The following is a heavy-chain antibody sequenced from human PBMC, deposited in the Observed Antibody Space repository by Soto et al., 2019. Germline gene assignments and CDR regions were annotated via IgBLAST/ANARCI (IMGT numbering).Heavy chain of an antibody. CDR3: ARVYYDQNWFDP. V-gene: IGHV4-30-2*01. D-gene: IGHD3-3*01. Sequence: SETLSLTCAVSGGSISSGGYSWSWIRQPPGKGLEWIGYIYHSGSTYYNPSLKSRVTISVDRSKNQFSLKLSSVTAADTAVYYCARVYYDQNWFDPWGQGTLVTVSS. CDR2: IYHSGST. CDR1: GGSISSGGYS. J-gene: IGHJ5*02.